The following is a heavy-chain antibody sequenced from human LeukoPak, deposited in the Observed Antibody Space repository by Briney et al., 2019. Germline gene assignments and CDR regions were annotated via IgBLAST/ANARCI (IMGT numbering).Heavy chain of an antibody. CDR2: INPNSGGT. Sequence: ASVKVSCEASGYTFTVYYMHWVRQAPGQGVEWMGWINPNSGGTKYAQKFQGRVTMTRDTSISTAYVELSRLRSDDTAVYYCARDYGSQHPIDYWGQGTLVTVSS. CDR1: GYTFTVYY. J-gene: IGHJ4*02. D-gene: IGHD1-1*01. CDR3: ARDYGSQHPIDY. V-gene: IGHV1-2*02.